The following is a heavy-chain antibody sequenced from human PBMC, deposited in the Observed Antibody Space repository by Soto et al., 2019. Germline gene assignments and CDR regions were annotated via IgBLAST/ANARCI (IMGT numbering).Heavy chain of an antibody. J-gene: IGHJ4*02. D-gene: IGHD2-15*01. V-gene: IGHV4-59*01. CDR1: GGSISSYY. CDR3: AREGRCSGGRCDIDY. Sequence: PSETLSLTCTVSGGSISSYYWSWIRQPPGKGLEWIGYIYYSGSTNYNPSLKSRVTISVDTSKNQFSLKLSSVTAADTAVFYCAREGRCSGGRCDIDYWGQGTLVTVSS. CDR2: IYYSGST.